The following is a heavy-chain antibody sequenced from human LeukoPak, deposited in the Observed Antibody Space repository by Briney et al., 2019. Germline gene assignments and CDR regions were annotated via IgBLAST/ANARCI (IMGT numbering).Heavy chain of an antibody. J-gene: IGHJ5*02. CDR3: ARDGYCSSTSCYSWFDP. CDR1: GFTFSSYA. V-gene: IGHV3-30-3*01. Sequence: GGSLRLSCAASGFTFSSYAMHWVRQAPGKGLEWVAVISYDGSNKYYADSVKGRFTISRDNSKNTLYLQMNSLRAEDTAVYCCARDGYCSSTSCYSWFDPWGQGTLVTVSS. CDR2: ISYDGSNK. D-gene: IGHD2-2*03.